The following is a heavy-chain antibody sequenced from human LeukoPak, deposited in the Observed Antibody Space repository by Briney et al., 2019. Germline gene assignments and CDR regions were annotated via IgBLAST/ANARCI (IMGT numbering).Heavy chain of an antibody. D-gene: IGHD6-13*01. J-gene: IGHJ4*02. CDR2: ITPMFGTA. CDR1: GGTFSSYA. CDR3: ARAGHIVSSSWQPGY. V-gene: IGHV1-69*13. Sequence: AASVKVSCKASGGTFSSYAISWVRQAPGQGLEWMGGITPMFGTANYAQKFQGRVTITADESTSTAYMELSSLRSEDTAVYYCARAGHIVSSSWQPGYWGQGTLVTVSS.